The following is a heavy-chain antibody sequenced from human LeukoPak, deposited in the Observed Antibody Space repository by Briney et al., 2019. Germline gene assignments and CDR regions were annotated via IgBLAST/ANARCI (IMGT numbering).Heavy chain of an antibody. CDR1: GFTFSSSW. CDR3: ARYCSSTSCYYLDAFDI. D-gene: IGHD2-2*01. Sequence: GGSLRLSCAASGFTFSSSWMHWVRQAPGKGLVWVSRINGDGSSTDYADSVKGRSTISRDNAKNTLYLQMNSLRAEDTAVYYCARYCSSTSCYYLDAFDIWGQGTMVTVSS. CDR2: INGDGSST. J-gene: IGHJ3*02. V-gene: IGHV3-74*01.